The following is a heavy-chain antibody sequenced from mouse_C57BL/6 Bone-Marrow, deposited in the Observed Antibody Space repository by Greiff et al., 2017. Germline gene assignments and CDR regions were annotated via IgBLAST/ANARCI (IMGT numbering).Heavy chain of an antibody. V-gene: IGHV1-4*01. J-gene: IGHJ1*03. CDR3: ARQQVFDV. Sequence: QVQLKQSGAELARPGASVKMSCKASGYTFTSYTMHWVKQRPGQGLEWIGYINPSSGYTKYNQKFKDKATLTADKSSSTAYMQLSSLTSEASAVYYCARQQVFDVWGTGTTVTVSS. CDR2: INPSSGYT. CDR1: GYTFTSYT.